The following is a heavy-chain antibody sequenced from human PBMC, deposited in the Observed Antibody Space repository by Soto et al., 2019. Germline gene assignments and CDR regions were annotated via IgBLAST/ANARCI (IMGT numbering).Heavy chain of an antibody. J-gene: IGHJ5*02. CDR2: IYYSGST. CDR1: GGSISSYY. Sequence: QVQLQESGPGLVKPSETLSLTCTVSGGSISSYYWSWIRQPPGKGLEWIGYIYYSGSTNYNPSLKSRVTISVDASKNQSSLKLSSVTAADTAVYYCARQLGYCSSTSCYYWFDPWGQGTLVTVSS. V-gene: IGHV4-59*08. D-gene: IGHD2-2*01. CDR3: ARQLGYCSSTSCYYWFDP.